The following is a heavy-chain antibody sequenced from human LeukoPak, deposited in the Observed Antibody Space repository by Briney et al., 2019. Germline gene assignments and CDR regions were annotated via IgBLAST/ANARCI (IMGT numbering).Heavy chain of an antibody. CDR2: IYYSGST. CDR3: ARAAPEMATMALPNHFFDY. J-gene: IGHJ4*02. Sequence: SETLSLTCAVSGGSISSSSYYWGWIRQPPGKGLEWIGSIYYSGSTYYNPSLKSRVTISVDTSKNQFSLKLSSVTAADTAVYYCARAAPEMATMALPNHFFDYWGQGTLVTVSS. CDR1: GGSISSSSYY. D-gene: IGHD5-24*01. V-gene: IGHV4-39*07.